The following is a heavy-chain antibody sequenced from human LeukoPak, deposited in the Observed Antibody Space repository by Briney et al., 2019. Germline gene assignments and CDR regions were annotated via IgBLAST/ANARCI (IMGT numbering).Heavy chain of an antibody. CDR1: GGSISSYY. D-gene: IGHD1-1*01. V-gene: IGHV4-59*01. CDR3: ARGPRTASNAFDI. CDR2: IYYSGST. Sequence: SETLSLTCTVSGGSISSYYWSWIRQPPGKGLEWIGYIYYSGSTNYNPSLKSRVTISVDTSKNQFSLKLSSVTAADTAVCYCARGPRTASNAFDIWGQGTMVTVSS. J-gene: IGHJ3*02.